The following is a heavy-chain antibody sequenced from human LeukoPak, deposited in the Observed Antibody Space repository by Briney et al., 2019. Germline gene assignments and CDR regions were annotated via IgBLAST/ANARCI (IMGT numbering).Heavy chain of an antibody. D-gene: IGHD6-25*01. CDR2: IYHSGST. CDR3: ARDSSGDGYSSGYH. Sequence: SETLSLSCTVSGYSISSGYYWGWIRQPPGKGLEWIGSIYHSGSTYYNPSLKSRVTISVDTSKNQFSLTLSSVTAADTAVYYCARDSSGDGYSSGYHWGQGTLVTVSS. V-gene: IGHV4-38-2*02. CDR1: GYSISSGYY. J-gene: IGHJ5*02.